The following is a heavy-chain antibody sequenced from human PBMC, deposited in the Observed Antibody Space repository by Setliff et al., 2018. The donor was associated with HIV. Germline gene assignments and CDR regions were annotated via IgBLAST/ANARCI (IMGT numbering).Heavy chain of an antibody. CDR1: GGSISSYY. Sequence: KASETLSLTCTVSGGSISSYYWSWIRQPPGKGLEWIGYINTSGTTNYNPSLKSRVTISVDTSKNQFSLKLSSVTAADTAVYFCARQTYYYDNSGHSWFDPWGQGTLVTVS. D-gene: IGHD3-22*01. CDR2: INTSGTT. V-gene: IGHV4-4*09. CDR3: ARQTYYYDNSGHSWFDP. J-gene: IGHJ5*02.